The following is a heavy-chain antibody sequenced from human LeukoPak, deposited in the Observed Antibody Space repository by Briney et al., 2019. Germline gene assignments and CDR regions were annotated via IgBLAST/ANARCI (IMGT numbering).Heavy chain of an antibody. CDR2: IYYSGST. D-gene: IGHD6-19*01. Sequence: SETLSLTCTVSGGSISSYYWSWIRQPPGKGLEWIGYIYYSGSTNYNSSFKSRVTISIDTSKNQFSLRLSSVTAADTAVYYCARLMSSGWYGRGYFDYWGQGTLVTVSS. CDR1: GGSISSYY. V-gene: IGHV4-59*08. CDR3: ARLMSSGWYGRGYFDY. J-gene: IGHJ4*02.